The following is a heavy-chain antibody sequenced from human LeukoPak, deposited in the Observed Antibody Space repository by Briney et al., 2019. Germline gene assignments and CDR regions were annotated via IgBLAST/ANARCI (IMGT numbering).Heavy chain of an antibody. Sequence: PPGGSLRLSCAASGFNVSSNYMTWIRQAPGKGLEWVSLIYGADAAYYAESVRGRFMISRDNLKNTLFLQMNSLRVEDTAVYYCVTSTGQQFIPYDYWGQGTHVTVSS. V-gene: IGHV3-66*02. J-gene: IGHJ4*02. CDR2: IYGADAA. D-gene: IGHD6-13*01. CDR3: VTSTGQQFIPYDY. CDR1: GFNVSSNY.